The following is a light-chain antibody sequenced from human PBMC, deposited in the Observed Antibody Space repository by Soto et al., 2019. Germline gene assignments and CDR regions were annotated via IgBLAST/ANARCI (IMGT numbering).Light chain of an antibody. Sequence: EIVLTQSPDTLSVSPGERATLSCRASQSVSINLAWYQQKHAHAPRLLISGASTRAPGIPARFSGSGSGTEFALTISSLQSEDFAVYYCQQYSDWPPLSVGGGTKVEIK. J-gene: IGKJ4*01. CDR1: QSVSIN. V-gene: IGKV3-15*01. CDR3: QQYSDWPPLS. CDR2: GAS.